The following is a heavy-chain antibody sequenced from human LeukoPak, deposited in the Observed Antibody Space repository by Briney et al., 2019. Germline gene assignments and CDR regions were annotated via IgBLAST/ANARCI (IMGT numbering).Heavy chain of an antibody. D-gene: IGHD6-13*01. CDR3: ARYMEAAAVFDY. V-gene: IGHV3-74*01. CDR1: GFTFSSYW. J-gene: IGHJ4*02. Sequence: GGSLRLSCAASGFTFSSYWMHWVRQAPGKGLVWVSRINSDGSSTSYADSVKGRLTISRDNAKNTLYLQMNSLRAEDTAVYYCARYMEAAAVFDYWGQGTLVTVSS. CDR2: INSDGSST.